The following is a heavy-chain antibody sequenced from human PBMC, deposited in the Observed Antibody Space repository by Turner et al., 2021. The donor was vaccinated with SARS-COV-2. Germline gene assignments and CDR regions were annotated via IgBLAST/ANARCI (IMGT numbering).Heavy chain of an antibody. CDR3: ARHWEVAAAAYLARFDP. D-gene: IGHD6-13*01. Sequence: LPLQESGPGLVKPSETLSLTHSVCGRSISSSCYYWGWIRQPPGKGLEGIGGIYYSGSTYYNPALKSRITISVGTSKNHFSLKVGSVTAADTALYYCARHWEVAAAAYLARFDPWGQGTLVTVSS. CDR2: IYYSGST. CDR1: GRSISSSCYY. V-gene: IGHV4-39*01. J-gene: IGHJ5*02.